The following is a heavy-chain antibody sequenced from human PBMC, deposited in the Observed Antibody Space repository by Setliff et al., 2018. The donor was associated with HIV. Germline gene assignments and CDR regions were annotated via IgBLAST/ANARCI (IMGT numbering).Heavy chain of an antibody. D-gene: IGHD2-2*02. CDR3: ARTDSYTAMIWP. V-gene: IGHV3-11*01. CDR1: GFTFSDYF. J-gene: IGHJ1*01. CDR2: IGSRGTPV. Sequence: GGSLRLSCEASGFTFSDYFMTWIRQAPGKGLEWISYIGSRGTPVKTADSLKGRFFVSRDNAKNSLYRQMNNLSVEDTAMYFCARTDSYTAMIWPWGRGTLVTVSS.